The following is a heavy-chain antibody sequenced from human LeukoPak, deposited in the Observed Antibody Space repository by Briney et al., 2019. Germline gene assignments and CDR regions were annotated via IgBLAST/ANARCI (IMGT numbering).Heavy chain of an antibody. CDR3: ARDSPPWGWFGELLSPDYYYMDV. CDR2: IKQDGSEK. V-gene: IGHV3-7*01. D-gene: IGHD3-10*01. Sequence: GGSLRLSCVVSGFTFSSFWMSWVRQAPGKGLEWVANIKQDGSEKYYVDSVKGRFTISRDNAKNSLYLQMNSLRAEDTAVYYCARDSPPWGWFGELLSPDYYYMDVWGKGTTVTVSS. J-gene: IGHJ6*03. CDR1: GFTFSSFW.